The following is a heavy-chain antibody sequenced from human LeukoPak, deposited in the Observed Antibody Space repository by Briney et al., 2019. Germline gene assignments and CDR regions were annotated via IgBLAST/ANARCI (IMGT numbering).Heavy chain of an antibody. V-gene: IGHV4-61*02. CDR1: GGSISSGDYY. D-gene: IGHD3-3*01. CDR2: IYTSGST. CDR3: ARDRGRYYFDY. J-gene: IGHJ4*02. Sequence: KPSQTLSLTCTVSGGSISSGDYYWSWIRQPAGKGLEWIGRIYTSGSTNYNPSLKSRVTISVDTSKNQFSLKLSSVTAADTAVYYCARDRGRYYFDYWGQGTLVTVSS.